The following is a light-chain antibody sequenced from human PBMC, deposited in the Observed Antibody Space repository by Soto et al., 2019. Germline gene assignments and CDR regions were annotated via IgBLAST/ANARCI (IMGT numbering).Light chain of an antibody. J-gene: IGLJ1*01. CDR2: EDT. V-gene: IGLV2-23*01. Sequence: QAALTQPASVSGSPGQSISISCSGLSNDAGGVYLVSWYQQHPGQAPNLIIYEDTKRPSGVSDRFSGSTSDNTPSLTISGLQAEDEADYYCCSYAGHSTYVFAGGAKVSGL. CDR1: SNDAGGVYL. CDR3: CSYAGHSTYV.